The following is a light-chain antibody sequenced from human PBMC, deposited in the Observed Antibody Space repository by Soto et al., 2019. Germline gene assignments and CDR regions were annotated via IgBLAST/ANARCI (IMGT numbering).Light chain of an antibody. CDR2: GAS. CDR3: QLYGSSPRFT. V-gene: IGKV3-20*01. Sequence: EILLTQSPGTLSLSPGERATLACRASQSVSSNYVAWYQQKPGQAPRLLIHGASTRASGIPDRFSGSGSGADFTLTISRLEPEAFAVYYCQLYGSSPRFTFGPGTRVDIK. J-gene: IGKJ3*01. CDR1: QSVSSNY.